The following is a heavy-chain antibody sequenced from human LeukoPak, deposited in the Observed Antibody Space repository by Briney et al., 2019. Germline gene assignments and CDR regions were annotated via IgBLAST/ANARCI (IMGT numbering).Heavy chain of an antibody. CDR1: GGSISSSSYY. D-gene: IGHD3-22*01. CDR2: IYYSGST. V-gene: IGHV4-39*07. CDR3: ARVSYYDSTPDY. J-gene: IGHJ4*02. Sequence: SETLSLTCTVSGGSISSSSYYWGWIRQPPGKGLEWIGSIYYSGSTYYNPSLKSRVTTSVDTSKNQFSLKLTSVTAADTAMYYCARVSYYDSTPDYWGQGTLVTVSS.